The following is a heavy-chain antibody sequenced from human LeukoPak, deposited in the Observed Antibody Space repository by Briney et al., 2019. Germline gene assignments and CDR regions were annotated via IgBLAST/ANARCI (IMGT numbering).Heavy chain of an antibody. V-gene: IGHV5-51*01. J-gene: IGHJ6*03. CDR3: ARRVGTLGGAKDYYYYYMDV. D-gene: IGHD3-16*01. Sequence: GESLKISCKGSGYSFTSYWIGWVRQMPGKGLEWMGIIYPDDSDTRYSPSFQGQVTISADKSISTAYLQWSSLKASDTAIYYCARRVGTLGGAKDYYYYYMDVWGKGTTVTVSS. CDR2: IYPDDSDT. CDR1: GYSFTSYW.